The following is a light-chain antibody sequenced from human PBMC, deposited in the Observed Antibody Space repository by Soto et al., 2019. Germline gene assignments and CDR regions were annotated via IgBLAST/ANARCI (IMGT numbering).Light chain of an antibody. Sequence: QSALTQPRSVSGAPGQRVTISCTGSSSNIGAGYDVHWYQQLPGTAPKLLIYGNSNRPSGVPDRFSGSKSGTSASLAITGLQAEDEADYYCQSYDSSLSGLVFGTGTKLTVL. J-gene: IGLJ1*01. CDR1: SSNIGAGYD. CDR3: QSYDSSLSGLV. V-gene: IGLV1-40*01. CDR2: GNS.